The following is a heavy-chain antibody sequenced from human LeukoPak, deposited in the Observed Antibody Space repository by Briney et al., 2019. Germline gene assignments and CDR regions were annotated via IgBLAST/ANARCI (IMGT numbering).Heavy chain of an antibody. CDR2: IWSDGSND. V-gene: IGHV3-33*01. J-gene: IGHJ4*02. CDR3: ARDPSGSGWSLSD. Sequence: PGRSLRLSCTASGFNFGSDAMHWVRQAPGKGLEWVAFIWSDGSNDHYADSVKGRFTISRDNSKNTVCLQMNSPRVEDTAVYYCARDPSGSGWSLSDWGQGTPVTVSS. D-gene: IGHD6-19*01. CDR1: GFNFGSDA.